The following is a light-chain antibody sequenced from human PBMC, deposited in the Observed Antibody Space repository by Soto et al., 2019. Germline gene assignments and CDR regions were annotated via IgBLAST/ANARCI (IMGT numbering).Light chain of an antibody. CDR2: IEGSGSY. Sequence: QPVLTQSSSASASLGSSVKVTCTLSSGHSSYIIAWHQQQPGKAPRYLMKIEGSGSYNKGSGVPDRFSGSSSGADRYLTISNLQFEDEADYYCETWDSNIRVFGGGTKVTVL. CDR3: ETWDSNIRV. V-gene: IGLV4-60*02. J-gene: IGLJ2*01. CDR1: SGHSSYI.